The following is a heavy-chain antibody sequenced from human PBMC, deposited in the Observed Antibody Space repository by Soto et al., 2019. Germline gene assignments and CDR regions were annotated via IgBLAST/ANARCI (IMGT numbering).Heavy chain of an antibody. CDR2: ISAYNGNT. CDR3: ARPGGYSYGYGDNWFDP. Sequence: GASVKVSCKASGYTFTSYGISWVRQAPGQGLEGMGCISAYNGNTNYAQKLQGRVTMTTDTSTSTAYMELRSLRSDDTAVYYCARPGGYSYGYGDNWFDPWGQGTLVTVSS. CDR1: GYTFTSYG. D-gene: IGHD5-18*01. V-gene: IGHV1-18*01. J-gene: IGHJ5*02.